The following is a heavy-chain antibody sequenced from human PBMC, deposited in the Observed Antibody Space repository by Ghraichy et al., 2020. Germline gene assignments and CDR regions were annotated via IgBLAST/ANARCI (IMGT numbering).Heavy chain of an antibody. J-gene: IGHJ4*02. V-gene: IGHV1-2*02. Sequence: ASVKVSCKASGYTFTGYYMHWVRQAPGQGLEWMGWINPNSGGTNYAQKFQGRVTMTRDTSISTAYMELSRLRSDDTAVYYCARASSSWLRYFDYWGQGTLVTVSS. D-gene: IGHD6-13*01. CDR1: GYTFTGYY. CDR2: INPNSGGT. CDR3: ARASSSWLRYFDY.